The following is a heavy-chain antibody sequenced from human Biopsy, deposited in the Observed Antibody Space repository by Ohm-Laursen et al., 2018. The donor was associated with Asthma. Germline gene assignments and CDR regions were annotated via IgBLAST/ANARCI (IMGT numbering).Heavy chain of an antibody. D-gene: IGHD3-3*01. CDR1: GGSISSSSYY. J-gene: IGHJ3*02. CDR2: IYYSGST. V-gene: IGHV4-39*01. CDR3: ARQGYDFWSGYFDAFDI. Sequence: TLSLTWAVSGGSISSSSYYWGWIRQPPGKGLEWIGSIYYSGSTYYNPSLKSRVTISVDTSKNQFSLKLSSVTAADTAVYYCARQGYDFWSGYFDAFDIWGQGTMVTVSS.